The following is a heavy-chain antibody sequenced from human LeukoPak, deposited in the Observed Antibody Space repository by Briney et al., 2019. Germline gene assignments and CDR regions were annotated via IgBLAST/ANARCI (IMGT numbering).Heavy chain of an antibody. V-gene: IGHV1-8*01. Sequence: ASVKVSSTASGYTFTSYDINWVRQATGQGLEWVGWMNPNSGNTGYAQKFQGRVTITRNTSISTAYMELSSLRSEDTAVYYCARGQNHYDILTGYYSPPDDYWGQGTLVTVSS. CDR2: MNPNSGNT. J-gene: IGHJ4*02. CDR1: GYTFTSYD. D-gene: IGHD3-9*01. CDR3: ARGQNHYDILTGYYSPPDDY.